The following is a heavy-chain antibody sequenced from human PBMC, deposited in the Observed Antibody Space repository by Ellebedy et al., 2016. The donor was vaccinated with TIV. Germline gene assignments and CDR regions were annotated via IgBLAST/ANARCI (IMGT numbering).Heavy chain of an antibody. V-gene: IGHV4-59*01. D-gene: IGHD6-13*01. CDR1: GASISSYF. J-gene: IGHJ3*02. Sequence: MPSETLSLTCSISGASISSYFWSWIRQPPGKGLEWIGYVFYTGATKYNPSLKSRVTISVDTSKSQFSLKLSSVTAADTAVYYCAKEGLSALGTDGAFDIWGQGTMVTVSS. CDR3: AKEGLSALGTDGAFDI. CDR2: VFYTGAT.